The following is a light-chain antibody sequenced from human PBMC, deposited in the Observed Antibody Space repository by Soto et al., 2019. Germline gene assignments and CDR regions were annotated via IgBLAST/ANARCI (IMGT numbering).Light chain of an antibody. Sequence: EIVMTQSPVTLSVSPGERVTLSCRASQSVGSNLAWFQQKPGQAPRLLIYSASTRATGVPARFSGSGSGTEFTLTISSLQSEDFAVYYCQQYNNWPPYTFGQGTNLEIK. CDR3: QQYNNWPPYT. J-gene: IGKJ2*01. CDR2: SAS. V-gene: IGKV3-15*01. CDR1: QSVGSN.